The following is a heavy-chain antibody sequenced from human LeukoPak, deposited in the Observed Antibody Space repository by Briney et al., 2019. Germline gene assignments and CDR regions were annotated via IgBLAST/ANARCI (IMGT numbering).Heavy chain of an antibody. D-gene: IGHD3-3*01. Sequence: SQTLSLTCTVSGGSISSGGYCWSWIRQHPGKGLEWIGYIYYSGSTYYNPSLKSRVTISVDTSKNQFSLKLSSVTAADTAVYYCAREFYDFWSGPFDYWGQGTLVTVSS. CDR3: AREFYDFWSGPFDY. CDR1: GGSISSGGYC. V-gene: IGHV4-31*03. J-gene: IGHJ4*02. CDR2: IYYSGST.